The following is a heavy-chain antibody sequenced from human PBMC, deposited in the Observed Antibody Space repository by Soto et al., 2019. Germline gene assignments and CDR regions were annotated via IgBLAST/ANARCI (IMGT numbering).Heavy chain of an antibody. CDR1: GFTFSDYY. J-gene: IGHJ6*04. CDR2: ISSSSSYT. V-gene: IGHV3-11*05. CDR3: ASDRARARDF. Sequence: RGSLRLACAASGFTFSDYYMSWIRQAPGKGLEWVSYISSSSSYTNYADSVKGRFTISRDNAKNSLYLQMNSLRAEDTAVYYWASDRARARDFGAKRTRVTGSS.